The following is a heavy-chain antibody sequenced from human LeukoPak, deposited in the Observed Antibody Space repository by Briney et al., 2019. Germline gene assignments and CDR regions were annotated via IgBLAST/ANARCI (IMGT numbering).Heavy chain of an antibody. D-gene: IGHD5-12*01. CDR1: GGSTSSSDYY. CDR2: IYYSGTT. Sequence: SETLSLTCTVSGGSTSSSDYYWGWIRRPPGKGLEWIASIYYSGTTHYNPSLKSRVTMSVDTSKNQFSLKLSAVTAADTAVYYCARQFHGSGYVDDLWGQGTLVTVSS. CDR3: ARQFHGSGYVDDL. J-gene: IGHJ5*02. V-gene: IGHV4-39*01.